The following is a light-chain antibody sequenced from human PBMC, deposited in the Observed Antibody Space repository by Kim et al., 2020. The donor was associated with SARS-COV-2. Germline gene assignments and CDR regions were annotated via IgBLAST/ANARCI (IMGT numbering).Light chain of an antibody. J-gene: IGLJ3*02. CDR3: QVWESTTDHWV. CDR1: NIGSKG. Sequence: PGKTARLTCGGNNIGSKGVHWYQQRPGQAPVLVIYYDSDRPSGIPERFSGSNSGNTATLTISRVEAGDEADYYCQVWESTTDHWVFGRGTQLTVL. V-gene: IGLV3-21*01. CDR2: YDS.